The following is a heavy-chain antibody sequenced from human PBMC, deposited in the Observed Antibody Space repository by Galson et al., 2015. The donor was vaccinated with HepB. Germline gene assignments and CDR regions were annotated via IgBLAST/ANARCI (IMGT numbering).Heavy chain of an antibody. D-gene: IGHD4-11*01. V-gene: IGHV3-23*01. CDR1: GFTFSSYS. J-gene: IGHJ4*02. CDR2: ISGSGGST. CDR3: AKTSEATVSPFDY. Sequence: SLRLSCAASGFTFSSYSMNWVRQAPGKGLEWVSAISGSGGSTYYADSVKGRFTISRDNSKNTLYLQMNSLRAEDTAVYYCAKTSEATVSPFDYWGQGTLVTVSS.